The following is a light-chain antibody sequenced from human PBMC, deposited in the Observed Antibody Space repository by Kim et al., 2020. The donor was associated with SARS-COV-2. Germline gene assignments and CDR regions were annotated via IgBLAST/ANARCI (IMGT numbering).Light chain of an antibody. CDR3: LQDDTYPFT. CDR2: GAS. Sequence: AVQMTQSPSSLSASVGDSVSITCRASQGIRNELGWYQQKPGKAPKLLIYGASSLESGVPSRFSGSGSGTDFTLTISSLQPEDFATYYCLQDDTYPFTFGGGTKVDIK. J-gene: IGKJ4*01. CDR1: QGIRNE. V-gene: IGKV1-6*01.